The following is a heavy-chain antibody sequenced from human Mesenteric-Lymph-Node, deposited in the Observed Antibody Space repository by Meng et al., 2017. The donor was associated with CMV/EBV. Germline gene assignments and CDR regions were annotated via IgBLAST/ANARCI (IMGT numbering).Heavy chain of an antibody. CDR1: GFIFTTYD. CDR2: ISPKSGHT. Sequence: ASVTVSCKASGFIFTTYDINWVRQAPGQGLGWMGWISPKSGHTSYAQKFQGRVAITRNSSINTTYMQLSSLTTGDTAVYYCARGPNYFDFWGQGTLVTVSS. CDR3: ARGPNYFDF. J-gene: IGHJ4*02. V-gene: IGHV1-8*01.